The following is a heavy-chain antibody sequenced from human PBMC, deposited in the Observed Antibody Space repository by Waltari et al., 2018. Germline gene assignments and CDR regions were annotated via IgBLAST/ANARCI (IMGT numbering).Heavy chain of an antibody. CDR2: IYHNGGP. CDR1: GYSISSGYS. CDR3: ARAHSGSYSYVNWFDP. V-gene: IGHV4-38-2*01. J-gene: IGHJ5*02. D-gene: IGHD1-26*01. Sequence: QVQLQESGPGLVKPSETLSLTCAVSGYSISSGYSWGWIRQPPEKGLGWIGSIYHNGGPSHNPTLKSRVTISIYTSKNQFSLRLSSVTAADTAVYYCARAHSGSYSYVNWFDPWGQGTLVTVSS.